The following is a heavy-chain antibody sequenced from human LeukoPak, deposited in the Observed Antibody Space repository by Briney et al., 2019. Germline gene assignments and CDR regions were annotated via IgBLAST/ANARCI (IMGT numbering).Heavy chain of an antibody. Sequence: ASVKVSCKASGYTLTGYYMHWVRQAPGQGLEWMGWINPNSGGTNYAQKFQGRVTMTRDTSISTAYMELSRLRSDDTAVYYCARDGDSSGWYLVDYWGQGTLVTVSS. CDR1: GYTLTGYY. CDR3: ARDGDSSGWYLVDY. CDR2: INPNSGGT. V-gene: IGHV1-2*02. J-gene: IGHJ4*02. D-gene: IGHD6-19*01.